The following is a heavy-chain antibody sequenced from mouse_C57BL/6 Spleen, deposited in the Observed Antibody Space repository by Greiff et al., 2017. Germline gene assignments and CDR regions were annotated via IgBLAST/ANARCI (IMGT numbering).Heavy chain of an antibody. D-gene: IGHD2-4*01. Sequence: QVQLQQPGAELVKPGASVKMSCKASGYTFTSYWITWVKQRPGQGLEWIGDIYPGSGSTNYNEKFKSKATLTVDTSSSTAYMQLSSLTSEDSAVSYCARSYDYDGYFDYWGQGTTLTVSS. V-gene: IGHV1-55*01. CDR1: GYTFTSYW. J-gene: IGHJ2*01. CDR3: ARSYDYDGYFDY. CDR2: IYPGSGST.